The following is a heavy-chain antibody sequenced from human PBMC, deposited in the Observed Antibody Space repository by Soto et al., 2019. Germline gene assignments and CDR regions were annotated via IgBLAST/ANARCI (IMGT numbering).Heavy chain of an antibody. CDR3: TAALRNKGNPYLSGLDV. D-gene: IGHD1-1*01. CDR1: GFTWTQAW. J-gene: IGHJ6*02. CDR2: IGRTTDGGAA. Sequence: EVQVVESGGGLVKPGGSLRLSCVASGFTWTQAWMSWVRQAPGKGLEWVGHIGRTTDGGAAQFAASVEGRFTILRDDSKNTLFLQMSTLKTEDTAVYYCTAALRNKGNPYLSGLDVWGQGTTVTVSS. V-gene: IGHV3-15*04.